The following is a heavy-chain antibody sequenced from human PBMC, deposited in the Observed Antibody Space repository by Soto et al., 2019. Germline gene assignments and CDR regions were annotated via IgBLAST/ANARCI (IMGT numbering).Heavy chain of an antibody. Sequence: EVQLVESGGGFNQPGGSLRLSCAASGFTFSTYCMHWFRHTPGTGLVWVSRTCRYGRELYYADSVKGRFTISRDDAKNTLYLQMDSLRVEDTGIYYCVRGTTAWRGMDYWGQGALVTVSS. J-gene: IGHJ4*02. CDR3: VRGTTAWRGMDY. D-gene: IGHD1-1*01. CDR1: GFTFSTYC. CDR2: TCRYGREL. V-gene: IGHV3-74*01.